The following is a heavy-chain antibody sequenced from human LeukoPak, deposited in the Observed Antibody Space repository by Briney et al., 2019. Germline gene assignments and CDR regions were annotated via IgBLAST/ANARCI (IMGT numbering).Heavy chain of an antibody. CDR1: GFTFSSYG. D-gene: IGHD6-19*01. CDR2: IWYDGSNK. J-gene: IGHJ4*02. Sequence: PGRSLRLSCAASGFTFSSYGMHWVRQAPGKGLEWVAVIWYDGSNKYYADSVKGRFTISRDNSKNTLYLQMNSLRAEDTAVYYCARDPGSPQWLVQFYFDYWARGPWSPSPQ. CDR3: ARDPGSPQWLVQFYFDY. V-gene: IGHV3-33*01.